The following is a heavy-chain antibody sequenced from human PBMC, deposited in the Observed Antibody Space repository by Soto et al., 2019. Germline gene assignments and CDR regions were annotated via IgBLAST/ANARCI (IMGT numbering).Heavy chain of an antibody. CDR1: GGSISSGGYY. J-gene: IGHJ5*02. CDR2: IFYSGTT. CDR3: ARSVDP. V-gene: IGHV4-31*03. Sequence: QVQLQESGPGLVKPSQTLSLTCTVSGGSISSGGYYWSWIRQHPGKGLEWIGYIFYSGTTYYNPSLTSRVTISVGTPKNEFSLQLSSVTAADTAVYYCARSVDPWGQGTLVTVSS.